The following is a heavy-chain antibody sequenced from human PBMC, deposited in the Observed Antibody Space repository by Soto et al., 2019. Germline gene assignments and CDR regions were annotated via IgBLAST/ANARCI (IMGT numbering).Heavy chain of an antibody. CDR3: ARDVFCGGAPACPDMDV. CDR1: CSTFIGSS. J-gene: IGHJ6*02. V-gene: IGHV1-18*04. Sequence: ASVKVSCTTACSTFIGSSITWVRQAPGQGLEWMGRISGYNGNTNSARTLRGRFTLTTDTSTSTAYMELRSLTSDDTAVYYCARDVFCGGAPACPDMDVWGQGTTVTVSS. D-gene: IGHD2-21*01. CDR2: ISGYNGNT.